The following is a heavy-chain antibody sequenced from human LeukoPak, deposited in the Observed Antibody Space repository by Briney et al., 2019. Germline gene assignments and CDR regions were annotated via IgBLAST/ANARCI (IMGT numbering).Heavy chain of an antibody. D-gene: IGHD6-13*01. CDR1: GYTFTSYH. Sequence: ASVKVSCKASGYTFTSYHMHWVRQAPGQGLEWMGIINPSGGSTSYAQKLQGRVTMTTDTSTSTAYMELRSLRSDDTAVYYCAREDSSSPRPSDAFDIWGQGTMVTVSS. V-gene: IGHV1-46*01. CDR3: AREDSSSPRPSDAFDI. CDR2: INPSGGST. J-gene: IGHJ3*02.